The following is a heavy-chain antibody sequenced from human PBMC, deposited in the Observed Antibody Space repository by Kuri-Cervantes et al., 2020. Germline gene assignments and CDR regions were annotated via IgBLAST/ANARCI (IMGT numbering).Heavy chain of an antibody. D-gene: IGHD3-22*01. V-gene: IGHV4-30-2*01. CDR1: GGSISSGGYS. CDR3: ARGRYDSSGYYYRGHFDY. Sequence: SCAVSGGSISSGGYSWSWIRQPPGKGLEWIGYIYHSGSTYYNPPLKSRVTISVDRSKNQFSLKLSSVTAADTAVYYCARGRYDSSGYYYRGHFDYWGQGTLVTVSS. CDR2: IYHSGST. J-gene: IGHJ4*02.